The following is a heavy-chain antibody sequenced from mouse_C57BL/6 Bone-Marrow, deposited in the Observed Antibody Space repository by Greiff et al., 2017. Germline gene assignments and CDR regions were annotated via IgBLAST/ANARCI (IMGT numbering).Heavy chain of an antibody. CDR1: GYTFTSYS. J-gene: IGHJ3*01. Sequence: QVQLQQPGAELVRPGTSVKLSCKASGYTFTSYSMHWVKQRPGQGLEWIGVIDPSDSYTNYNQKFKGKATLTVDTSSSTAYMQLSSLTSEDSAVYYCARGYYGSSWFAYWGQGTLVTVSA. D-gene: IGHD1-1*01. CDR2: IDPSDSYT. CDR3: ARGYYGSSWFAY. V-gene: IGHV1-59*01.